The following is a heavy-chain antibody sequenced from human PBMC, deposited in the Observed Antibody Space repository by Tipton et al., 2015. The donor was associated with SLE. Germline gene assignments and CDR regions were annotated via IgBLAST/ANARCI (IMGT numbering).Heavy chain of an antibody. J-gene: IGHJ2*01. CDR1: GGSFSGYY. V-gene: IGHV4-34*01. Sequence: TLSLTCAVYGGSFSGYYWSWIRQPPGKGLEWIGEINHSGSTNYNPSLKSRVTISVDTSKNQFSLKLSSVTAADTAVYYCARGPPNGGSSTNSWFDLWGRGTLVTVSS. CDR2: INHSGST. CDR3: ARGPPNGGSSTNSWFDL. D-gene: IGHD2-2*01.